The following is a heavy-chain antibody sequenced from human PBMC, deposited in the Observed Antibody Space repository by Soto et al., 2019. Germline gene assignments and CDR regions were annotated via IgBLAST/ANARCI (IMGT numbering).Heavy chain of an antibody. D-gene: IGHD6-25*01. J-gene: IGHJ4*02. CDR1: GGSLSSYY. CDR3: ATAADVVPPRFDY. V-gene: IGHV4-59*01. Sequence: KSSETLSLTCTVSGGSLSSYYWTWIRQPPGKGLEWIGYMYFSGSTNYNPSLKSRVTISADTSKNQFSLKLSSVTAADTAIYYCATAADVVPPRFDYWGQGTLVTVSS. CDR2: MYFSGST.